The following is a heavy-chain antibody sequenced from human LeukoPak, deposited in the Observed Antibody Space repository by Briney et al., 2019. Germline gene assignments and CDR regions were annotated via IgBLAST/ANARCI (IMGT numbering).Heavy chain of an antibody. CDR2: IYYSGST. CDR3: ARTIWFGELLGYYFDY. Sequence: SETLSLTCTVSGGSISSYCWSWIRQPPGKGLEWIGYIYYSGSTNYNPSLKSRVTISVDTSKNQFSLKLSSVTAADTAVYYCARTIWFGELLGYYFDYWGQGTLVTVSS. V-gene: IGHV4-59*08. J-gene: IGHJ4*02. CDR1: GGSISSYC. D-gene: IGHD3-10*01.